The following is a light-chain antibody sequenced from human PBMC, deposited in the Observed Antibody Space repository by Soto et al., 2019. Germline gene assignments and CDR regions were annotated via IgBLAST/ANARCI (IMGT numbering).Light chain of an antibody. Sequence: QSALTQPASVSGSPGQSITISCTGSSSDIGGYNLVSWYQQHPGKAPKLMIFEATKRPSGVSNRFSSSRSGNTASLTISALQAEDEADYSCYSFAGGATFVFGGGTKLTVL. J-gene: IGLJ2*01. V-gene: IGLV2-23*02. CDR3: YSFAGGATFV. CDR1: SSDIGGYNL. CDR2: EAT.